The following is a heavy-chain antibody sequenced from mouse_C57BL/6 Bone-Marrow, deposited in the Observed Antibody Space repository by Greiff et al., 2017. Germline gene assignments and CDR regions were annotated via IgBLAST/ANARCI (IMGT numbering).Heavy chain of an antibody. CDR3: AIEPFTTVVASHFDY. CDR2: IHPSDSDT. CDR1: GYTFTSYW. V-gene: IGHV1-74*01. Sequence: QVQLQQPGAELVKPGASVKVSCKASGYTFTSYWMHWVKQRPGQGLEWIGRIHPSDSDTNYNQKFKGKATLTVDKSSSTAYMQLSSLTSEDSAVYYFAIEPFTTVVASHFDYWGQGTTLTVSS. D-gene: IGHD1-1*01. J-gene: IGHJ2*01.